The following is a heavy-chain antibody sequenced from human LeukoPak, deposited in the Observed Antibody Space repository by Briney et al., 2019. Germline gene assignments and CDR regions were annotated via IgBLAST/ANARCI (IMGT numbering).Heavy chain of an antibody. D-gene: IGHD3-3*01. V-gene: IGHV5-51*01. CDR3: ARHYDFWSGSYSS. J-gene: IGHJ5*02. CDR1: GYSFNTYW. Sequence: GESLKISCKGSGYSFNTYWIGWVRQMPGKGLEWMGIIYPGDSDTKYSPSFQGQVTISADKSISTAYLQWSSLKASDTAMYYCARHYDFWSGSYSSWGQGTLVTVSS. CDR2: IYPGDSDT.